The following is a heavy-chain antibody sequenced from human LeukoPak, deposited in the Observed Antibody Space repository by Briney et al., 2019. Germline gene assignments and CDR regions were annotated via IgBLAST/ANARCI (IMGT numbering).Heavy chain of an antibody. V-gene: IGHV1-18*01. CDR1: GYTFDTSS. CDR3: ALVWYDSGKQLYFDDGLDV. CDR2: ISPQSGNK. Sequence: ASVNVSCKAFGYTFDTSSINWVRQAPGQGLEWMGWISPQSGNKNYAQRLQGRVTITTDTSTSTAYVELTTLRSDDTAVYYCALVWYDSGKQLYFDDGLDVWGQGTTVTVSS. J-gene: IGHJ6*02. D-gene: IGHD3-22*01.